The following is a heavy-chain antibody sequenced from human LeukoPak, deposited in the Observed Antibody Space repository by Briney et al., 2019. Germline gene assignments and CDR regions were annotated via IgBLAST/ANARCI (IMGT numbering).Heavy chain of an antibody. J-gene: IGHJ3*02. V-gene: IGHV4-59*01. CDR1: GGSISSYY. CDR2: IYYSGST. CDR3: ARYIVSYPHDAFDI. Sequence: SETLSLTCTVSGGSISSYYWSWIRQPPGKGLEWTGYIYYSGSTSYNPSLKSRVTISVDTSKKQFSLKLSSVTAADTAFYYCARYIVSYPHDAFDIWGQGTMVTVSS. D-gene: IGHD1-26*01.